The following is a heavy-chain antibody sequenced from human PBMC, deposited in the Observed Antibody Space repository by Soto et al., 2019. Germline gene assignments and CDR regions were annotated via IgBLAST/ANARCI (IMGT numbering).Heavy chain of an antibody. CDR1: GFSLSTTGVG. CDR2: IYWDDDK. CDR3: ARARLGVTGEYAY. Sequence: QITLKESGPTLVKPTQTLTLTCTFSGFSLSTTGVGVGWIRQPPGKALEWLALIYWDDDKRYSPSLKSRLTTTKDTPKTKVVLKMATWDPGTPPPYYGARARLGVTGEYAYWGQGTLVPVSS. J-gene: IGHJ4*02. D-gene: IGHD7-27*01. V-gene: IGHV2-5*02.